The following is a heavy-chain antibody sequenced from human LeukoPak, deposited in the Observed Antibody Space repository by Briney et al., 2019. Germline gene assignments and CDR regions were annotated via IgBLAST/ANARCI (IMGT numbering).Heavy chain of an antibody. J-gene: IGHJ4*02. V-gene: IGHV1-3*01. CDR3: ARESQEGAFDY. Sequence: ASVKVSCKASGYTFSSYAMHWVRQAPGERLEWMGWINAGNGNTKYSQKFQGRVTITRVTSASTAYMELSSLRSEDTAVYYCARESQEGAFDYWGQGTLVTVSS. CDR2: INAGNGNT. CDR1: GYTFSSYA.